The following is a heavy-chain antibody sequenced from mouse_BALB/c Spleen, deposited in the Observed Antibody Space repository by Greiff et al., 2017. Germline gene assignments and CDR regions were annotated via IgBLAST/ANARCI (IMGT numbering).Heavy chain of an antibody. CDR2: ISSGGSYT. CDR3: TRDKGSKGMDY. V-gene: IGHV5-6-4*01. D-gene: IGHD1-3*01. J-gene: IGHJ4*01. CDR1: GFTFSSYT. Sequence: EVKLVESGGGLVKPGGSLKLSCAASGFTFSSYTMSWVRQTPEKRLEWVATISSGGSYTYYPDSVKGRFTISRDNAKNTLYLQMSSLKSEDTAMYYCTRDKGSKGMDYWGQGTSVTVSS.